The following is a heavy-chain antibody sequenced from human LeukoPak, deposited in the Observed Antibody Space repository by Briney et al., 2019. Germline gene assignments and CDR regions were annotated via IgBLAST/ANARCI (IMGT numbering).Heavy chain of an antibody. J-gene: IGHJ4*02. Sequence: GGSLRLSCAASGFTFSSYAMSWVHQAPGKGLEWVSAISGSGGSTYYADSVKGRFTISRDNSKNTLYLQMNSLRAEDTAVYYCAKDIAGMGATSDYWGQGTLVTVSS. CDR1: GFTFSSYA. CDR3: AKDIAGMGATSDY. CDR2: ISGSGGST. V-gene: IGHV3-23*01. D-gene: IGHD1-26*01.